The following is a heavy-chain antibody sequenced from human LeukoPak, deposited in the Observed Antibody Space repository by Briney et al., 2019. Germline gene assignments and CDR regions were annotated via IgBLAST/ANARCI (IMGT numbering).Heavy chain of an antibody. CDR3: ASPPLGVDPNDYFDY. CDR1: GYTFTSYG. Sequence: ASVKVSCKASGYTFTSYGTSWVRQAPGQGLEWMGWISAYNGNTNYAQKLQGRVTMTTDTSTSTAYMELSSLRSEDTAVYYCASPPLGVDPNDYFDYWGQGTLVTVSS. D-gene: IGHD3-16*01. V-gene: IGHV1-18*01. J-gene: IGHJ4*02. CDR2: ISAYNGNT.